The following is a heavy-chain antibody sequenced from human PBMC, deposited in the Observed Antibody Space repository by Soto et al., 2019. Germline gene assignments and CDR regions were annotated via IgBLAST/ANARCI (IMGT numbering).Heavy chain of an antibody. CDR1: GYTFTCYY. D-gene: IGHD6-6*01. V-gene: IGHV1-2*04. CDR2: INPNSGGT. Sequence: ASVKVSCKASGYTFTCYYMHWVRQAPGQGLEWMGWINPNSGGTNYAQKFQGWVTMTRDTPISTAYMELSRLRSDDTAVYYCARVRVAARRDYYYGMDVWGQGTTVTVSS. J-gene: IGHJ6*02. CDR3: ARVRVAARRDYYYGMDV.